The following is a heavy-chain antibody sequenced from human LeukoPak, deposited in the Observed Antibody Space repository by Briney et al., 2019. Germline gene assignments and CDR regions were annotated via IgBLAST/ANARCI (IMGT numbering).Heavy chain of an antibody. D-gene: IGHD3-22*01. CDR2: IIPIFGTV. CDR3: ASGTYYYDSSGYYHFDY. CDR1: GGTFSSYA. V-gene: IGHV1-69*05. Sequence: ASVKVSCKASGGTFSSYAISWVRQAPGQGLEWMGRIIPIFGTVNYAQKFQGRVTITTDESTSTAYMELSSLRSEDTAVYYCASGTYYYDSSGYYHFDYWGQGTLVTVSS. J-gene: IGHJ4*02.